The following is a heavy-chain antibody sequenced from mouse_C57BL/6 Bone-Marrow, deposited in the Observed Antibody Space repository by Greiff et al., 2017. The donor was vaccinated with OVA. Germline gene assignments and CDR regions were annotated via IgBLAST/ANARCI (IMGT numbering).Heavy chain of an antibody. CDR1: GYTFTDYE. CDR3: TRERGDY. CDR2: IDPETGGT. V-gene: IGHV1-15*01. J-gene: IGHJ4*01. Sequence: VQLQQSGAELVRPGASVTLSCKASGYTFTDYEMHWVKQTPVHGLEWIGAIDPETGGTAYNQKFTGKAILTADTSSSTAYMELRSLTSEDSAVXSCTRERGDYWGQGTSVTVSS.